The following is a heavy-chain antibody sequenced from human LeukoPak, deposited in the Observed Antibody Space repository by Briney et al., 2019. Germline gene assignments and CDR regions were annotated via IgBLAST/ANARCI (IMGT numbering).Heavy chain of an antibody. V-gene: IGHV3-74*01. D-gene: IGHD6-19*01. CDR2: INSEGSST. J-gene: IGHJ2*01. CDR3: ARVLSSSYWNFDL. CDR1: GFTFSSYW. Sequence: PGGPLRLTCAASGFTFSSYWMHWVRQVPGKGLVWVSRINSEGSSTSYADSVKGRFTISRDNAKNTLYLQMNSLRAEDTAVYYCARVLSSSYWNFDLWGRGTLVTVSS.